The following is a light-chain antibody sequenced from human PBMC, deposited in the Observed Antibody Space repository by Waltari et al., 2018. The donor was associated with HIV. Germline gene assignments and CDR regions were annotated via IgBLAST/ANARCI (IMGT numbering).Light chain of an antibody. CDR1: QSVSSNY. CDR3: LQYGTSPFT. V-gene: IGKV3-20*01. Sequence: EIELTQSPDTLSLSPGDRATLSCRASQSVSSNYLAWYQQKPGQAPRLLISAASTRPSGIPDRFSCSASGTEFTLPITRLEPEDFAVYYCLQYGTSPFTFGPGTKVDIK. CDR2: AAS. J-gene: IGKJ3*01.